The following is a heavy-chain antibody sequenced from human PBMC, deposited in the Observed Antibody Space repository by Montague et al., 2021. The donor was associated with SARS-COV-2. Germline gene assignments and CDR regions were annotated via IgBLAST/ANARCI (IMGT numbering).Heavy chain of an antibody. CDR1: GDAISENTYK. J-gene: IGHJ4*02. D-gene: IGHD3-9*01. V-gene: IGHV4-39*01. CDR2: VSSSGRT. Sequence: SETLSLTCTVSGDAISENTYKWGWIRQPPGKGLEFIASVSSSGRTHYNPSLQSRVTLSVDTSKNEISLKVTSVTAADTAVYYCARHRITIFLGRMFDYWGQGTLVTVSS. CDR3: ARHRITIFLGRMFDY.